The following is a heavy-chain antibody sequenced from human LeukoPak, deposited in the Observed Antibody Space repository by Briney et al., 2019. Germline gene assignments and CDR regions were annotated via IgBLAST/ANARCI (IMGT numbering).Heavy chain of an antibody. CDR2: MNPNSGNT. D-gene: IGHD3-3*01. V-gene: IGHV1-8*01. J-gene: IGHJ6*02. Sequence: ASVKVSCKASGYTFTSYVINWVRQATGQGLEWMGWMNPNSGNTGYAQKFQGRVTMTRNTSISTAYMELSSLRSEDTAVYYCARGSTIFGVVSGMDVWGQGTTVTVSS. CDR1: GYTFTSYV. CDR3: ARGSTIFGVVSGMDV.